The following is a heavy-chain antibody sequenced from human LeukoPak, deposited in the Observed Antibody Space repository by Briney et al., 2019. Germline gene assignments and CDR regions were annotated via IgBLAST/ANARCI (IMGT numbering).Heavy chain of an antibody. V-gene: IGHV1-2*02. Sequence: ASVKVSCKASGYTFTVNYMHWVRQAPGQGLEWMGWINPNSGGIKYAQKFQGRVTMTRDTSISTAYMELNRLRSDDTAVYYCATTDTYYYGSGSYYWFDPWGQGTLVTVSS. J-gene: IGHJ5*02. CDR3: ATTDTYYYGSGSYYWFDP. CDR1: GYTFTVNY. CDR2: INPNSGGI. D-gene: IGHD3-10*01.